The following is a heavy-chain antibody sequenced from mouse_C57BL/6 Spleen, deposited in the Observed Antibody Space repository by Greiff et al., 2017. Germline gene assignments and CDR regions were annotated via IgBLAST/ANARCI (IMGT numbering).Heavy chain of an antibody. J-gene: IGHJ3*01. CDR1: GYAFSTSW. V-gene: IGHV1-82*01. CDR2: ISPGDGAP. Sequence: QVQLQQSGPELVKPGASVKISCTASGYAFSTSWLNWVKQRPGKGLEWIGRISPGDGAPKTNGKCKGKATRTADKSYSTAYMQLSSLTSEDSAVYFCARPGDGYYGRFAYWGQGTMVTVSA. CDR3: ARPGDGYYGRFAY. D-gene: IGHD2-3*01.